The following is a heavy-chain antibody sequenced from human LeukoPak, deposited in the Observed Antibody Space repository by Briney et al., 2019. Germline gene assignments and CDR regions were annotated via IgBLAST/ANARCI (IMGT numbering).Heavy chain of an antibody. V-gene: IGHV4-38-2*01. J-gene: IGHJ6*04. CDR2: IYHSGST. CDR3: ARSIYSRYSSSWQPAYYYGMDV. CDR1: GYSISSGFY. D-gene: IGHD6-13*01. Sequence: SETLSLTCAVPGYSISSGFYWGWIRQPPGKGLEWIGSIYHSGSTYYNPSLKSRVTISVDTSKNQFSLKLSSVTAADTAVYYCARSIYSRYSSSWQPAYYYGMDVWGKGTTVTVSS.